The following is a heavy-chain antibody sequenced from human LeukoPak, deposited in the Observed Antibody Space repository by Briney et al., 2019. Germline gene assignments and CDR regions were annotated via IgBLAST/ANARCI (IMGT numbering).Heavy chain of an antibody. D-gene: IGHD2-21*01. J-gene: IGHJ4*02. V-gene: IGHV3-23*01. Sequence: KAGGSLRLSCAASGFSFSIYGMNWVRQAPGKGLEWVSGITGSGGTTYYADSAKGRATISRDNSKNTLYLQMNSLRAEDTAIYYCARDLRVISFDNWGQGTLVSVSS. CDR2: ITGSGGTT. CDR3: ARDLRVISFDN. CDR1: GFSFSIYG.